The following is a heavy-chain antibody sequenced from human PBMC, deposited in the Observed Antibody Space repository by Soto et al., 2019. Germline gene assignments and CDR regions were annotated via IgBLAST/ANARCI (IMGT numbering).Heavy chain of an antibody. D-gene: IGHD4-4*01. V-gene: IGHV1-2*04. CDR2: INPNSGGT. Sequence: ASVKVSCKASGYTFTGYYMHWVRQAPGQGLEWMGWINPNSGGTNYAQKFQGWVTMTRDTSIRTAYMELGRLRSDDTAVYYCARSKRGFMTTVTGFFPYYMDVWGKGTTVTVSS. CDR3: ARSKRGFMTTVTGFFPYYMDV. CDR1: GYTFTGYY. J-gene: IGHJ6*03.